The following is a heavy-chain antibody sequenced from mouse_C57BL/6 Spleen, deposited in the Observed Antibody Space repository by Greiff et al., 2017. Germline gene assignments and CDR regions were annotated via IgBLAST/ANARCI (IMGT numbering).Heavy chain of an antibody. V-gene: IGHV1-82*01. CDR3: ARSDDGYYVPFDY. CDR2: ISPGDGDT. CDR1: GYAFSSSW. J-gene: IGHJ2*01. Sequence: VQLHQSGPELVKPGASVKISCKASGYAFSSSWMNWVQPRPGQGLEWIGRISPGDGDTHYNGKSKGKATLTADTSSSTAYMQLSGLTSEDSAVYVCARSDDGYYVPFDYWGQGTTLTVSS. D-gene: IGHD2-3*01.